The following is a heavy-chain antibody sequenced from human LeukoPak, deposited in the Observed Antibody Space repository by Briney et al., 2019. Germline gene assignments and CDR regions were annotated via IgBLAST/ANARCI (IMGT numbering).Heavy chain of an antibody. D-gene: IGHD2-2*01. J-gene: IGHJ3*02. V-gene: IGHV1-46*01. CDR2: INPSGGST. CDR3: ARVSSDCSSTSCYVYDAFDI. CDR1: GYTFTSYY. Sequence: ASVKVSCKASGYTFTSYYMHWVRQAPGQGLEWLGLINPSGGSTSYAQKFQGRVTMTRDTSTSTVYMELSSLRSEDTAVYYCARVSSDCSSTSCYVYDAFDIWGQGTMVTVSS.